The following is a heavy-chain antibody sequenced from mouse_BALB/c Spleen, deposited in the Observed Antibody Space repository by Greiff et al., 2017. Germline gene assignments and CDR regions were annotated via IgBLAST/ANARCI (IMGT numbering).Heavy chain of an antibody. Sequence: EVKLQESGAELVKPGASVKLSCTASGFNIKDTYMHWVKQRPEQGLEWIGRIDPANGNTKYDPKFQGKATITADTSSNTAYLQLSSLTSEDTAVYYCAVYYGYDGSPWFAYWGQGTLVTVSA. CDR2: IDPANGNT. V-gene: IGHV14-3*02. CDR1: GFNIKDTY. J-gene: IGHJ3*01. CDR3: AVYYGYDGSPWFAY. D-gene: IGHD2-2*01.